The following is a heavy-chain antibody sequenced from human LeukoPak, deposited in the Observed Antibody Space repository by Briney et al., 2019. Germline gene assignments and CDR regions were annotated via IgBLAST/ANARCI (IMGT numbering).Heavy chain of an antibody. Sequence: GGSLRLSCAASGFPFCVYLMHWVRHAPGKGVVWVSRVNGDESSTKYADSVKGRFTMSRDNAKDTLYLQMNNLRAEDTAVYYCARAGSNWKIDYWGQGALVTVSS. CDR1: GFPFCVYL. D-gene: IGHD1-20*01. CDR3: ARAGSNWKIDY. V-gene: IGHV3-74*03. J-gene: IGHJ4*02. CDR2: VNGDESST.